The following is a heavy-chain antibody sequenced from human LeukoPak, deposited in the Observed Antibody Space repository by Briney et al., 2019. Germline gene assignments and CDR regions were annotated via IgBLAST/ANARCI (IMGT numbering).Heavy chain of an antibody. CDR3: ARDRHRGYHDAFYI. D-gene: IGHD5-12*01. CDR2: IYNSGYT. CDR1: GGSISSCY. V-gene: IGHV4-59*01. J-gene: IGHJ3*02. Sequence: PSETLSLTCTISGGSISSCYWNWVRQPPGEGLEWLGYIYNSGYTKYNPSLKSRVTCSMDTSKTHFSLKLSSVTAADTAIYYCARDRHRGYHDAFYIWGQGRKVTVSS.